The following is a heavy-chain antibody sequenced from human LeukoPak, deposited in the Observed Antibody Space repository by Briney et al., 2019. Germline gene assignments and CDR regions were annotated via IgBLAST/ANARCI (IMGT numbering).Heavy chain of an antibody. V-gene: IGHV3-23*01. Sequence: GGSLRPSCSASGFTFSSYAMSWVRQAPGKVLEWVAAISGSGDSTYYADSVKGRFTISRDNSKNTLYLQMNSLRAEDTAVYYCAKQRGLGIAAASNYWGQGTLVTVSS. CDR2: ISGSGDST. CDR3: AKQRGLGIAAASNY. CDR1: GFTFSSYA. J-gene: IGHJ4*02. D-gene: IGHD6-13*01.